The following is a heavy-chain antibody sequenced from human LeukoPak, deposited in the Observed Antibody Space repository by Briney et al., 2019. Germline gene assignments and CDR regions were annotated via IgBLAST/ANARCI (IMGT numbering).Heavy chain of an antibody. CDR2: IYYSGST. Sequence: SETLSLTCTVSGGSISSSSYYWGWIRQPPGKGLEWIGSIYYSGSTYYNPSLKSRVTISVDTSKNQFSLKLSSVTAADTAVYYCARTRRGGYYYYMDVWGKGTTVTVSS. D-gene: IGHD3-10*01. CDR3: ARTRRGGYYYYMDV. CDR1: GGSISSSSYY. V-gene: IGHV4-39*07. J-gene: IGHJ6*03.